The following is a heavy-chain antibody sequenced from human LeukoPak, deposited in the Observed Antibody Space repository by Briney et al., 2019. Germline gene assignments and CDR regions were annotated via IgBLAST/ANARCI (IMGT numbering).Heavy chain of an antibody. CDR2: INHSGST. D-gene: IGHD2-2*01. J-gene: IGHJ1*01. V-gene: IGHV4-34*01. CDR1: GGSFSGYY. CDR3: ARRSTSSNRWYFQH. Sequence: SETLSLTCAVYGGSFSGYYWSWIRQSPGKGLEWIGEINHSGSTNYNPSLKSRVTISVDTSKNQFSLKLSSVTAADTAVYYCARRSTSSNRWYFQHWGQGTLVTVSS.